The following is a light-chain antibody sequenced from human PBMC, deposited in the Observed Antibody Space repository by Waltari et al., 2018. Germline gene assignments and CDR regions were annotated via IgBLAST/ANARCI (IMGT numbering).Light chain of an antibody. Sequence: ENVLTQSPATLSLSPGEAATLSCRASQNVGNSLAWYQHKPGQAPRPLIYDAANRAPGIPARFSGSGSGTDCTLTISSLEPDDFAVYYCQQRSNWHTFGQGTRLEIK. CDR3: QQRSNWHT. CDR2: DAA. J-gene: IGKJ2*01. CDR1: QNVGNS. V-gene: IGKV3-11*01.